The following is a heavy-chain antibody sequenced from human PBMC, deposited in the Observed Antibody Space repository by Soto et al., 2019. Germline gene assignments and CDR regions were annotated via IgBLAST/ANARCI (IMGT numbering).Heavy chain of an antibody. CDR2: ISSNGGST. J-gene: IGHJ3*02. CDR3: ARIRPYYYGSGGAFDI. D-gene: IGHD3-10*01. Sequence: EVQLVESGGGLVQPGGSLRLSCAASGFTFSSYAMHWVRQAPGKGLEYVSAISSNGGSTYYANSVKGRFTISRDNSKNTLYLQMGSLRAEDMAVYYCARIRPYYYGSGGAFDIWGQGTKVTVSS. CDR1: GFTFSSYA. V-gene: IGHV3-64*01.